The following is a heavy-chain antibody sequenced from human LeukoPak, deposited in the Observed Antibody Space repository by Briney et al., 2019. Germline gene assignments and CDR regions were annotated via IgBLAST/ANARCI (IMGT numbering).Heavy chain of an antibody. CDR1: GYGFTNYY. Sequence: ASVKVSCKGPGYGFTNYYIHWVRQAPGQGLEWVGIIIPIGGTTSYAQRFQGRVTMTRDTSTSTVYMELSSLRSEDTAIYYCARALRGSYSDAFDIWGQGTMVTVSS. J-gene: IGHJ3*02. CDR2: IIPIGGTT. V-gene: IGHV1-46*01. D-gene: IGHD2-15*01. CDR3: ARALRGSYSDAFDI.